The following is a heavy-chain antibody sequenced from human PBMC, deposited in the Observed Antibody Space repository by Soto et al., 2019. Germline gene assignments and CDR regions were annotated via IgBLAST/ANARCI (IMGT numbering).Heavy chain of an antibody. D-gene: IGHD6-13*01. V-gene: IGHV1-2*04. J-gene: IGHJ6*02. CDR2: INPNSGVT. CDR3: AREISSSWMDV. Sequence: QVQLVQSGAEVKKPGASVKVSCKASGYTFTANYLHWVRQAPGQGLEWMGWINPNSGVTNYAQRFQAWVTMTRDKSISTAYMELSRLTSDDTAVYYCAREISSSWMDVWGQGTTVTVSS. CDR1: GYTFTANY.